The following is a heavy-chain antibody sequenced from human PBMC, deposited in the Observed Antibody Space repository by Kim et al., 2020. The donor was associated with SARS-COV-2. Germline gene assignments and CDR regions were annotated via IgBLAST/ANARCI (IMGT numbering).Heavy chain of an antibody. CDR1: GGSFSGYY. J-gene: IGHJ5*02. D-gene: IGHD4-17*01. CDR3: ARGPGTVTHNWFDP. Sequence: SETLSLTCAVYGGSFSGYYWSWIRQPPGKGLEWIGEINHSGSTNYNPSLKSRVTISVDTSKNQFSLKLSSVTAADTAVYYCARGPGTVTHNWFDPWGQGTLVTVSS. V-gene: IGHV4-34*01. CDR2: INHSGST.